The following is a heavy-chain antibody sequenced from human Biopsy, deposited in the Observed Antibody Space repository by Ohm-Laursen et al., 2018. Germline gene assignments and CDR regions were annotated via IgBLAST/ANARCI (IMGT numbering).Heavy chain of an antibody. CDR1: GYTFTSYA. D-gene: IGHD3-3*01. V-gene: IGHV1-18*01. CDR3: ARDRWPHVTLLGLVVFDF. J-gene: IGHJ4*02. Sequence: VASVKVSCKASGYTFTSYAISWVRQAPGQGLEWMGWISPYNGDTDYAQKLQGRVTMTTDTSTSTAYMDLRSLRSDDTAVYYCARDRWPHVTLLGLVVFDFWGQGTLVIVSS. CDR2: ISPYNGDT.